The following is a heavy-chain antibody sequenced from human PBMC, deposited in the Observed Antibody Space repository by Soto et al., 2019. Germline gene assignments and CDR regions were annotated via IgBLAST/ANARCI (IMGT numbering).Heavy chain of an antibody. CDR3: ARAVAGTGYYYYYGMDV. D-gene: IGHD6-19*01. V-gene: IGHV3-33*01. CDR2: IGYDGSNK. CDR1: GFTFSSYG. J-gene: IGHJ6*02. Sequence: QVQLVESGGGVVQPGRSLRLSCAASGFTFSSYGMHWVRQAPGKGLEWVAVIGYDGSNKYYADSVKGRFTIYRDNYKNTLYLQMNSLRAEDTAVYYCARAVAGTGYYYYYGMDVWGQGTTVTVSS.